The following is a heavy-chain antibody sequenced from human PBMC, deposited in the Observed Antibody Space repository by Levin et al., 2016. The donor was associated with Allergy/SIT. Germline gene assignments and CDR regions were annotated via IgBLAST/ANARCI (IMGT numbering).Heavy chain of an antibody. D-gene: IGHD4-23*01. CDR3: ARDRYPNYGGRSGDAFDI. CDR2: IYYSGTT. J-gene: IGHJ3*02. Sequence: SETLSLTCAVSGGSITSSNYYWGWIRQPPGKGLEWIGTIYYSGTTYYSPSLRSRVTISVDTSKRQFSLELHSVTSADTAVYYCARDRYPNYGGRSGDAFDIWGQGTTVIVSS. V-gene: IGHV4-39*07. CDR1: GGSITSSNYY.